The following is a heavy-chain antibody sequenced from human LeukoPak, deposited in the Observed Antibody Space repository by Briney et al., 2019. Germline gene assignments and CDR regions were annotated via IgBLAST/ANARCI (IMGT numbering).Heavy chain of an antibody. V-gene: IGHV4-31*03. CDR1: GGSISSGGYY. CDR2: IYYSGST. Sequence: SETLSLTCTVSGGSISSGGYYWSWIRQHPGKGLEWIGYIYYSGSTYYNPSLKSRVTISVDTSKNQFSLKLSSVTAADTAVYYCARVTALRGGIVATIFDYWGQGTLVTVSS. J-gene: IGHJ4*02. D-gene: IGHD5-12*01. CDR3: ARVTALRGGIVATIFDY.